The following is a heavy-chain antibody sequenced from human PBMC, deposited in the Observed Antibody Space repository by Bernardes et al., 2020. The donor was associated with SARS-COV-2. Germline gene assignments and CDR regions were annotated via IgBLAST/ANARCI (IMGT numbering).Heavy chain of an antibody. CDR2: ITSEGYGGTT. J-gene: IGHJ4*02. CDR1: GLTFGEHA. V-gene: IGHV3-49*03. CDR3: TRGRLLGDF. D-gene: IGHD2-15*01. Sequence: GGSLRLSCTASGLTFGEHAVSWFRQAPGKGLEWVGFITSEGYGGTTQYAASVKGRFSIPRDDSKSIAYLQMNSLKVEDTAVYYCTRGRLLGDFWGQGTLVTVSS.